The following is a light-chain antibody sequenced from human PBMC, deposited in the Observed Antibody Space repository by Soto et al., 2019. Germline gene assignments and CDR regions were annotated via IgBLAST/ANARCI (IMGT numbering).Light chain of an antibody. V-gene: IGKV3-15*01. CDR1: QSVATD. Sequence: EIVMTQSPASLSVSPGDTATLSCRASQSVATDLAWYQQTPGQAPRILIYDSSTRATGIPPRFSGSGSGTEFTLTISRLHSEDFAISSCHQYHNWPPLTFGQATLLQTK. CDR3: HQYHNWPPLT. J-gene: IGKJ5*01. CDR2: DSS.